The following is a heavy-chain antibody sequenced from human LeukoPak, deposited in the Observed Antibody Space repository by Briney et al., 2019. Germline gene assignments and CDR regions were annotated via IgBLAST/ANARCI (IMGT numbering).Heavy chain of an antibody. CDR3: ARDVTIFGVIRYSFDY. J-gene: IGHJ4*02. D-gene: IGHD3-3*01. CDR1: GYTFTGYY. CDR2: INPNSGGT. Sequence: ASVKVSCKASGYTFTGYYMHWVRQAPGQGLEWMGWINPNSGGTNYAQKFRARVTMTRDTSISTVYMELSRLSSDDTAVYYCARDVTIFGVIRYSFDYWSQGTLVTVSS. V-gene: IGHV1-2*02.